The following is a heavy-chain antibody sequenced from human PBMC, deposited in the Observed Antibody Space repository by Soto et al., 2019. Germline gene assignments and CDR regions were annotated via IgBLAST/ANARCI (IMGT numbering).Heavy chain of an antibody. CDR3: ARASTTVTKGYFDY. CDR2: IYHSGST. Sequence: QLQLQESGSGLVKPSQTLSLTCAVSGGSISSGGYSWSWIRQPPGKGLEWIGYIYHSGSTYYNPSLKSRVTISVDRSKNQFSLKLSFVTAADTAVYYCARASTTVTKGYFDYWGQGTLVTVSS. V-gene: IGHV4-30-2*01. D-gene: IGHD4-17*01. J-gene: IGHJ4*02. CDR1: GGSISSGGYS.